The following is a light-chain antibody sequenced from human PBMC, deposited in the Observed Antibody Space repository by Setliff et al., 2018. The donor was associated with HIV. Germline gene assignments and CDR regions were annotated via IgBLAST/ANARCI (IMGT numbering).Light chain of an antibody. CDR1: SSDIGSYNL. V-gene: IGLV2-14*02. J-gene: IGLJ1*01. CDR3: SSYTSGSTRV. CDR2: EVS. Sequence: QSALPQPASVSGSPGQSITISCTGTSSDIGSYNLVSWYQQRPGKAPKLMISEVSNRPSGVSNRFSGSKSGNTASLTISGLQAEDEADYYCSSYTSGSTRVFGTGTKVTVL.